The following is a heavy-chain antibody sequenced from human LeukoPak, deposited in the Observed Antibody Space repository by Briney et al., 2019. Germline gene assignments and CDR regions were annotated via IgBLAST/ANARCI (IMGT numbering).Heavy chain of an antibody. CDR1: GGTFSSYA. V-gene: IGHV1-69*04. CDR2: IIPILGIA. CDR3: AREYSSASIPLGAFDI. D-gene: IGHD6-6*01. J-gene: IGHJ3*02. Sequence: SVKVSCKASGGTFSSYAISWVRQAPGQGLEWMGRIIPILGIANYAQKFQGRVTITADKSTSTAYMELSSLRSEDTAVYYCAREYSSASIPLGAFDIWGQGTMVTVSS.